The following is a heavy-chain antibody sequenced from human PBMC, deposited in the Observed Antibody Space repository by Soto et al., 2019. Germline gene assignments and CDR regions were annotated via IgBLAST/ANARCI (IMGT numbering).Heavy chain of an antibody. CDR2: IYRGDSDT. D-gene: IGHD5-18*01. Sequence: PVESMTISCHASGFTFSPFWLVWVLQMPGKGLEWMGIIYRGDSDTRYSPSFQGQVIISANKSTRTAYLLWSSLKASDTAMHYCARRDTAMAHFDYWGQGTMVTVSS. CDR3: ARRDTAMAHFDY. CDR1: GFTFSPFW. V-gene: IGHV5-51*01. J-gene: IGHJ4*02.